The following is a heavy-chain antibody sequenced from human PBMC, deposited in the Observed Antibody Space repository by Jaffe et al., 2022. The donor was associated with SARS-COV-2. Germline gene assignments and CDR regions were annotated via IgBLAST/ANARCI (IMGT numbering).Heavy chain of an antibody. CDR3: ARDLEGINDAFDI. D-gene: IGHD3-10*01. Sequence: QVQLVQSGAEVKKPGSSVKVSCKASGGTFSSYTISWVRQAPGQGLEWMGRIIPILGIANYAQKFQGRVTITADKSTSTAYMELSSLRSEDTAVYYCARDLEGINDAFDIWGQGTMVTVSS. CDR2: IIPILGIA. V-gene: IGHV1-69*08. CDR1: GGTFSSYT. J-gene: IGHJ3*02.